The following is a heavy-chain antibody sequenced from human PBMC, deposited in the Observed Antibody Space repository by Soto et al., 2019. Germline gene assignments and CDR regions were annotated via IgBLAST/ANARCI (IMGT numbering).Heavy chain of an antibody. CDR1: GFTFSPYY. CDR3: AREIVVARGASYFDY. D-gene: IGHD2-2*01. Sequence: PGGSLRLSCAASGFTFSPYYMSWVRQAPGKGLEWLAMTTQDGNDKHYVDSVRGRFTISRDNAENSLYLQMNSLRAEDTAVYYRAREIVVARGASYFDYWGPGTLVTVSS. CDR2: TTQDGNDK. J-gene: IGHJ4*02. V-gene: IGHV3-7*01.